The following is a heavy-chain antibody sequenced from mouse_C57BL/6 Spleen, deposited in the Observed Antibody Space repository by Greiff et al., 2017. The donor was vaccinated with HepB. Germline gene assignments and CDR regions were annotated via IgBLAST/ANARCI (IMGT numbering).Heavy chain of an antibody. CDR2: IWTGGGT. V-gene: IGHV2-9-1*01. J-gene: IGHJ3*01. CDR1: GFSLTSYA. Sequence: VKLVESGPGLVAPSQSLSITCTVSGFSLTSYAISWVRQPPGKGLEWLGVIWTGGGTNYNSALKSRLSISKDNSKSQVFLKMNSLQTDDTARYYCARNYDSNYEAWFAYWGQGTLVTVSA. D-gene: IGHD2-5*01. CDR3: ARNYDSNYEAWFAY.